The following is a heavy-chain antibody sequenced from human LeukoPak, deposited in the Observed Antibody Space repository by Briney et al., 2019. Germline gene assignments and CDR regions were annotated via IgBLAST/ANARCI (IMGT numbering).Heavy chain of an antibody. J-gene: IGHJ4*02. CDR1: GYTFTTYG. D-gene: IGHD2-15*01. CDR2: ITPYKNNT. Sequence: GASVKVSCKTSGYTFTTYGITWVRQAPGQGLEWMGWITPYKNNTKYAQKFQDRVTMTTDTSTSTAYMELRSLRSDDTAIYYCARTYCSGGNCYFYYGYWGQGTLVIVSS. CDR3: ARTYCSGGNCYFYYGY. V-gene: IGHV1-18*01.